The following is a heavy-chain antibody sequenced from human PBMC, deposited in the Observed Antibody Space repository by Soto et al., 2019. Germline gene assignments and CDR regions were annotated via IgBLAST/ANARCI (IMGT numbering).Heavy chain of an antibody. D-gene: IGHD1-26*01. Sequence: ASVKVSCKASGYTFTSHGISWVRQAPGQGLEWMGWISGYNGNTNYAQKLQGRVTMTTDTSTSTAYMESSSLRSDDTAVYYCARDMHAGFTHYFDPWGQGTLVTVSS. V-gene: IGHV1-18*04. CDR1: GYTFTSHG. CDR3: ARDMHAGFTHYFDP. J-gene: IGHJ5*02. CDR2: ISGYNGNT.